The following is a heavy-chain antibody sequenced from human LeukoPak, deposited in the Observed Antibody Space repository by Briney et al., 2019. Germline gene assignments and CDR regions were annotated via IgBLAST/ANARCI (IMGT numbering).Heavy chain of an antibody. CDR1: AYTLKGHY. D-gene: IGHD5-12*01. V-gene: IGHV1-2*02. CDR2: ANPNSGDT. J-gene: IGHJ4*02. Sequence: GASVKVSCKASAYTLKGHYIHWVRQAPGQGLEWMGWANPNSGDTKKAQKFQGRVTMTRDASISTAYMELSRLRSDDSAVYYCASQDHTGYDLDNWGQGTLVTVSS. CDR3: ASQDHTGYDLDN.